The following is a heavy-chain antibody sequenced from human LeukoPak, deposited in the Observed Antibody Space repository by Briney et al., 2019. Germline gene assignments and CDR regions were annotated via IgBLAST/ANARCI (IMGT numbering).Heavy chain of an antibody. CDR3: ARRLGDY. V-gene: IGHV3-23*01. CDR2: VTGTGNT. CDR1: GFTFSTFA. J-gene: IGHJ4*02. Sequence: GASLRLSCAASGFTFSTFAMNWVRQAPGKGLEWVSAVTGTGNTYYADSVKGRFTISRDNSKNMVYLQMNSLSADDTAVYHCARRLGDYWGQGTLVTVSS.